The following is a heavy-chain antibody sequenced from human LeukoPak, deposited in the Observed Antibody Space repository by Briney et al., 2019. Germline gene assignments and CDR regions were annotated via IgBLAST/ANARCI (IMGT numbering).Heavy chain of an antibody. D-gene: IGHD5-18*01. CDR3: ANPDTAMVIEYYYYGMDV. J-gene: IGHJ6*02. CDR1: GGTFSIYA. V-gene: IGHV1-69*13. Sequence: ASVTVSFKASGGTFSIYAISWVRQAPGQGLEWMGGIIPIFGTANYAQKFQGRVTITADESTSTAYMELSSLRSEDTAVYYCANPDTAMVIEYYYYGMDVWGQGTTVTVSS. CDR2: IIPIFGTA.